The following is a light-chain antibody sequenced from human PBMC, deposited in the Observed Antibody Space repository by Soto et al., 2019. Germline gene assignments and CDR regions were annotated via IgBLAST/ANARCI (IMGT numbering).Light chain of an antibody. V-gene: IGKV1-5*03. Sequence: DIQMTQSPSTLSASVGDRVTITCRASQSISTWLAWYQQRAGKAPKLLIYKASNLESGVPSRFSGSGSETDFTLTISSLQPDDFATYYCQQYNSYSWAFGQGTKVEIK. CDR2: KAS. CDR1: QSISTW. CDR3: QQYNSYSWA. J-gene: IGKJ1*01.